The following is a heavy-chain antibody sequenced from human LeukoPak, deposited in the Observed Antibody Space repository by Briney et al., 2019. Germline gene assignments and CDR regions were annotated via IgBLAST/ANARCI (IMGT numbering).Heavy chain of an antibody. Sequence: GRSLRLSCAASGFTFSSYAMHWVRQAPGKGLEWVAVISYDGSNKYYADSVKGRFTISRGNSKNTLYLQMNSLRAEDTAGYYFARDGNYDFWSGLVDYWGQGTLVTVSS. D-gene: IGHD3-3*01. CDR2: ISYDGSNK. J-gene: IGHJ4*02. CDR3: ARDGNYDFWSGLVDY. CDR1: GFTFSSYA. V-gene: IGHV3-30*04.